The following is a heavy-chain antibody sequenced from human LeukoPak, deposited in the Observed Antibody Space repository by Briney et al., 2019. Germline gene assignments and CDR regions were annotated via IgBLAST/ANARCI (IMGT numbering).Heavy chain of an antibody. D-gene: IGHD2-8*01. CDR3: ARDLIGYYFDY. CDR1: GFTFDDYA. J-gene: IGHJ4*02. Sequence: GGSLRLSCAASGFTFDDYAMHWVRQAPGKGLEWVSGISWNSGSIGYADSVKGRFTISRDNDKNSLYLQMNSLRAEDTAVYYCARDLIGYYFDYWGQGTLVTVSS. CDR2: ISWNSGSI. V-gene: IGHV3-9*01.